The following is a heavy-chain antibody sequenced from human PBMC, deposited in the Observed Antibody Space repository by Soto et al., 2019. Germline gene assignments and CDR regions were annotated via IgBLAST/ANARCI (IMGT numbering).Heavy chain of an antibody. Sequence: QVQLVESGGGVVQPGRSLRLSCAASGFTFSSYAMHWVRRAPGKGLEWMAVMSYDGSNKYYADSVKGRFTISRDNSKNTLYRQMKSRRPGYTVLYYCASDWLAYWGQGTMVIVSS. J-gene: IGHJ4*02. CDR3: ASDWLAY. CDR1: GFTFSSYA. V-gene: IGHV3-30-3*01. CDR2: MSYDGSNK. D-gene: IGHD3-10*01.